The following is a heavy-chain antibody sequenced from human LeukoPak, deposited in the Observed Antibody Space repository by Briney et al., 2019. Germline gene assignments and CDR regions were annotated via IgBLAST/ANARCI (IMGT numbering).Heavy chain of an antibody. CDR1: GFTCSGCW. J-gene: IGHJ3*02. D-gene: IGHD3-10*01. CDR3: ATGRGINAYDI. Sequence: TGGSLRLSCAASGFTCSGCWMHCVRQAPGKGLVWVSRIISDESSTIYADSVKGRFTTSRDNAKNMVYLQMNSLRAEDTAVYYCATGRGINAYDIWGQGSMVTVSS. CDR2: IISDESST. V-gene: IGHV3-74*01.